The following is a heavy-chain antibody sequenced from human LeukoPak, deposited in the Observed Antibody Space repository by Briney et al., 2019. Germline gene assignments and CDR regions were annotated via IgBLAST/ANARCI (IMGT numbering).Heavy chain of an antibody. CDR3: AKVPRRKVDAFDI. Sequence: GGSLRLSCAAPGFTFSSYGRHWVRQAPGKGLGWVAFIRYDGSNKYYADSVKGRFTISRDNSKNTLYLQMNSLRAEDRAVYYCAKVPRRKVDAFDIWGQGTMVTVSS. CDR2: IRYDGSNK. J-gene: IGHJ3*02. V-gene: IGHV3-30*02. CDR1: GFTFSSYG.